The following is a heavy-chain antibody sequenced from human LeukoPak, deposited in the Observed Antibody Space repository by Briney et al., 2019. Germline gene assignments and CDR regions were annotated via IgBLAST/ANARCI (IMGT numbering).Heavy chain of an antibody. CDR2: INPNSGGT. CDR3: ARDLGIAVAGTADY. V-gene: IGHV1-2*04. J-gene: IGHJ4*02. D-gene: IGHD6-19*01. CDR1: GYTFTGYY. Sequence: ASVKVSCKASGYTFTGYYMHWVRQAPGQGLEWMGWINPNSGGTNYAQKFQGWVTMTRDTSISTAYMELSRLRSGDTAVYYCARDLGIAVAGTADYWGQGTLVTVPS.